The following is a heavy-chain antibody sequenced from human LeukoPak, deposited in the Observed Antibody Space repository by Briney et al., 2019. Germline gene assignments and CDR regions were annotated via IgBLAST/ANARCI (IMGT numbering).Heavy chain of an antibody. CDR1: GFTFSSYS. J-gene: IGHJ4*02. Sequence: GESLKISCAASGFTFSSYSMNWDRQAPGKGLEWVSSISSSSSYIYYADSVKGRFTISRDNAKNSLYLQMNSLRAEDAAVYYCARDKRYGSGSLDYWGQGTLVTVSS. CDR3: ARDKRYGSGSLDY. V-gene: IGHV3-21*01. D-gene: IGHD3-10*01. CDR2: ISSSSSYI.